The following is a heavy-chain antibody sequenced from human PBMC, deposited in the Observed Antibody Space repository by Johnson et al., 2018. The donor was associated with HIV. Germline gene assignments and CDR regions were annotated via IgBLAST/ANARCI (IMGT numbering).Heavy chain of an antibody. Sequence: MLLVESGGGVVQPGKSLRLSCSASRFTFSNYAMNWVRQATGRGLEWVSAIGTAGDTYYPGSVKGRFTISRENAKNSLYLQMNSLRAGDTAVYYCARWGTVTTDALDIWGQVTMVTVSS. CDR1: RFTFSNYA. CDR3: ARWGTVTTDALDI. CDR2: IGTAGDT. D-gene: IGHD4-17*01. J-gene: IGHJ3*02. V-gene: IGHV3-13*01.